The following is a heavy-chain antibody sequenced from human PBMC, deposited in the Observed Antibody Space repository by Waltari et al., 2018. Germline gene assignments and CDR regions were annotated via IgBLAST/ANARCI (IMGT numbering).Heavy chain of an antibody. Sequence: VQLVESGGGLAQPGGSLRLSCTASGFTFTNRWMNWVRQGPGKGLMWGSRVKSDGTTTNYADSVRGRFTMSRDNAKNTVYLQMNSLRVDDTAVYFCVRAFGDYVSPVFDFWGQGVMVSVSS. CDR2: VKSDGTTT. CDR1: GFTFTNRW. CDR3: VRAFGDYVSPVFDF. D-gene: IGHD3-16*01. V-gene: IGHV3-74*01. J-gene: IGHJ4*02.